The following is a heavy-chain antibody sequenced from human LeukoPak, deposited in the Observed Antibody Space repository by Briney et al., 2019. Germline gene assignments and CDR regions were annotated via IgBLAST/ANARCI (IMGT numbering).Heavy chain of an antibody. D-gene: IGHD2-8*02. CDR2: IYPGDSDT. J-gene: IGHJ4*02. Sequence: GESLKISCKGSGYSFTSYWIGWVRQMPGKGLEWMGIIYPGDSDTRYNPSFQGQVTISADRSFSTAYLQWSSLKASDTAMYYCARPGYCTGGVCLNYFDYWGQGTLVTVSS. CDR1: GYSFTSYW. CDR3: ARPGYCTGGVCLNYFDY. V-gene: IGHV5-51*01.